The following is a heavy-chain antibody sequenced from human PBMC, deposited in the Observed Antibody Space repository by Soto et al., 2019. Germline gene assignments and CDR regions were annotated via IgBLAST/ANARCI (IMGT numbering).Heavy chain of an antibody. J-gene: IGHJ4*02. Sequence: GASVKVSCKASGYTFTSYDINWVRQATGQGLEWMGWMNPNSGNTGYAQKLKGRVTMTRNTSISTAYMYLSSLSSEDTAVYYCARGFYDILTGYYLASRRSRPTKKNYWGQGTLVTVSS. CDR2: MNPNSGNT. CDR3: ARGFYDILTGYYLASRRSRPTKKNY. CDR1: GYTFTSYD. V-gene: IGHV1-8*01. D-gene: IGHD3-9*01.